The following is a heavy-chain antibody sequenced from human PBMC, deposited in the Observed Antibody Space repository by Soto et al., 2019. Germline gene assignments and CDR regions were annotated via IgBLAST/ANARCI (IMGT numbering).Heavy chain of an antibody. Sequence: PGGSLRLSCAASGFTFSSYAMHWVRQAPGKGLEWVAVISYDGSNKYYADSVKGRFTISRDNSKNTLYLQMNSLRAEDTAVYYCARDLADSSPFDYWGQGTLVTSPQ. D-gene: IGHD3-22*01. CDR1: GFTFSSYA. V-gene: IGHV3-30-3*01. CDR3: ARDLADSSPFDY. J-gene: IGHJ4*02. CDR2: ISYDGSNK.